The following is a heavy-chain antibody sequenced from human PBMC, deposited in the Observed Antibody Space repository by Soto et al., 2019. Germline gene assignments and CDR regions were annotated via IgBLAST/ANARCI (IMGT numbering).Heavy chain of an antibody. J-gene: IGHJ1*01. D-gene: IGHD6-6*01. V-gene: IGHV3-74*01. CDR1: GFTFSSYL. CDR3: ARDHQPIAARQYRDFQQ. Sequence: GSLRLSWAASGFTFSSYLMHWVRQAPGKGLVWVSRINSDGSSTSYADSVKGRFTISRDNAKNTLYLQMNSLRAEDTAVYYCARDHQPIAARQYRDFQQWGQGTLVTVS. CDR2: INSDGSST.